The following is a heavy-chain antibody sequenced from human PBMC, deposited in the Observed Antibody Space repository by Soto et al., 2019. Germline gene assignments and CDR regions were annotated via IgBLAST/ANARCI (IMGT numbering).Heavy chain of an antibody. V-gene: IGHV3-23*01. D-gene: IGHD3-22*01. CDR3: TRLYGGYDYDGVFFDF. CDR2: VIASGVGT. CDR1: GFTFSSYA. Sequence: GGSLRLSCAASGFTFSSYAMSWVRQAPGKGLEWVSSVIASGVGTYYADSVKGRFTISRDNSKNSLWLHMNSLRAEDTAVYYCTRLYGGYDYDGVFFDFWGQGALVTVSS. J-gene: IGHJ4*02.